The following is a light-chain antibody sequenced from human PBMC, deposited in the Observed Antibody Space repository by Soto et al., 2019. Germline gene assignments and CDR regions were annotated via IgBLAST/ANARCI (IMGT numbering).Light chain of an antibody. Sequence: ETVMTQSPATLSVSPGERATLSCRASQRVSTNLAWYQQKPGQSPRLLIYRASTRATDIPARFSGSGSGTEFTLTFSSLQSEDFAVYYCHQYNNWPPSFGGGTKVEIK. J-gene: IGKJ4*01. CDR2: RAS. CDR3: HQYNNWPPS. CDR1: QRVSTN. V-gene: IGKV3-15*01.